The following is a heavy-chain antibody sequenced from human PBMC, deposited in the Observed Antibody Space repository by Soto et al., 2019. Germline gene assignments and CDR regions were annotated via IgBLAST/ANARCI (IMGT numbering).Heavy chain of an antibody. D-gene: IGHD3-22*01. CDR1: GHIFSNYW. CDR3: ARQRLWGTSGYYYFEN. J-gene: IGHJ4*02. CDR2: IYPGDSDT. V-gene: IGHV5-51*01. Sequence: PGESLKISCVASGHIFSNYWIGWVRQMPGKGLEWMGIIYPGDSDTRYSPSFQGQVTITVDKSINTAYLQWSRLKASDTAIYYCARQRLWGTSGYYYFENWGQGTLVTVSS.